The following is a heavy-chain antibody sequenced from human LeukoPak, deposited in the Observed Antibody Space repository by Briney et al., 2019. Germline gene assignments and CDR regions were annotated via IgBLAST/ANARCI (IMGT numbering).Heavy chain of an antibody. J-gene: IGHJ6*02. Sequence: GGSLRLSCAASGFTFSDYYMSWIREAPGKGLEWVSYISSSSSYTNYADSVKGRFTISRDNAKNSLYLQMNSLRAEDTAVYYCARAPHYSNYGPYYYGMDVWGQGTTVTVSS. V-gene: IGHV3-11*06. CDR1: GFTFSDYY. CDR2: ISSSSSYT. D-gene: IGHD4-11*01. CDR3: ARAPHYSNYGPYYYGMDV.